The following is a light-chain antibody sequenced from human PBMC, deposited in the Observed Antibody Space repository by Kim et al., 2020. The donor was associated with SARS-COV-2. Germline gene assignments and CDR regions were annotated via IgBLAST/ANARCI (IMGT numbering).Light chain of an antibody. V-gene: IGLV2-23*02. CDR2: EVS. CDR1: RSDVGSYNH. Sequence: GQSVTISCTGTRSDVGSYNHVSWYQQHPDKVPKLIIYEVSKRPSGVSQRFSASKSGNTAALTISGLQAEDEADYYCCSHAGSDTYVFGTGTKVTVL. CDR3: CSHAGSDTYV. J-gene: IGLJ1*01.